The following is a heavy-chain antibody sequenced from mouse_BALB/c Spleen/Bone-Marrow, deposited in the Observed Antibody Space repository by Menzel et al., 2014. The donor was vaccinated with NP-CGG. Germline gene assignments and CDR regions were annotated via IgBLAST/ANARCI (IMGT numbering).Heavy chain of an antibody. D-gene: IGHD2-14*01. CDR3: AYYRYDEYFDV. CDR1: GYTFTSYF. V-gene: IGHV1S56*01. Sequence: VQVVESGPELVKPGASVKMSCKASGYTFTSYFIHWVKQRPGLGLEWIGWIYPGDGSTKYNEKFKVKTTLTADKSSSTAYMFLSSLTSEDSAIYFCAYYRYDEYFDVWGAGTTVTVSS. CDR2: IYPGDGST. J-gene: IGHJ1*01.